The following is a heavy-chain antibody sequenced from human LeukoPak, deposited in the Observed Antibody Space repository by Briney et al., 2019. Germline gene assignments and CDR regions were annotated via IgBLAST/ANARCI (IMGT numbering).Heavy chain of an antibody. CDR3: ATHKGEHKRYYFDY. J-gene: IGHJ4*02. V-gene: IGHV3-21*01. Sequence: GRSLRISCAAAGFTFSRHSMNWVGQGPCKWLSWFSSITSSSSYIYYADSVKGRFTISRDNAKNSLYLQMNSLRAEDTAVYYCATHKGEHKRYYFDYWGQGTLVTVSS. D-gene: IGHD3-16*01. CDR1: GFTFSRHS. CDR2: ITSSSSYI.